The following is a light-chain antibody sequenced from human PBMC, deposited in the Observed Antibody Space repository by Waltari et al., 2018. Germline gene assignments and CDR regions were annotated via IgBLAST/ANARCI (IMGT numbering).Light chain of an antibody. Sequence: DIQMTQSPSTLSASVGDRVTFTCRAGQNIGNSLAWYQQKPVEAPKLLIFRASSLESGVPSRFSGSGSGTEFALTITSLQPDDFATYYCQQYSSFSGTFGQGTKLEIK. J-gene: IGKJ2*02. CDR1: QNIGNS. CDR2: RAS. V-gene: IGKV1-5*03. CDR3: QQYSSFSGT.